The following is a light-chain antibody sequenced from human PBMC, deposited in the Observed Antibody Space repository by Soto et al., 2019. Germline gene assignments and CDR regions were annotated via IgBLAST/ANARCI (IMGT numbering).Light chain of an antibody. CDR1: QSVSSN. J-gene: IGKJ4*01. CDR3: QQYDNLPVT. V-gene: IGKV3-15*01. Sequence: EIVMTQSPATLSVSPGERATLSCRASQSVSSNLAWYQQKPGQAPRLLIYGASTRATGIPARFSGSGSGTEFTLTISSLQSEDIATYYCQQYDNLPVTFGGGTKVEIK. CDR2: GAS.